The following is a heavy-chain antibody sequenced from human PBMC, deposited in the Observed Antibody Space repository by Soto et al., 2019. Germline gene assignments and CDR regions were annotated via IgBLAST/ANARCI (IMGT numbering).Heavy chain of an antibody. CDR1: GFTFTRYA. CDR3: AQDREYSYGLIFDY. V-gene: IGHV3-23*01. D-gene: IGHD5-18*01. Sequence: PGGSLRLSCAASGFTFTRYAMSWVRQAPGKGLQWVSSISGSGGSTYYAPSVKGRFTISRDNSKNTVFLQMNSLRAEDTGVYYCAQDREYSYGLIFDYRGQGALVTVSS. CDR2: ISGSGGST. J-gene: IGHJ4*02.